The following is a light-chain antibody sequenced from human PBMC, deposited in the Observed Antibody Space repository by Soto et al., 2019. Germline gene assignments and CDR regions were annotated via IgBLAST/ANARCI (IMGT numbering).Light chain of an antibody. V-gene: IGKV1-5*01. Sequence: DIQLTQSPSTLSASVGDRVTITCRASQNIGTWLAWYQHRPGEGPKLLIHDASTLESGVPSRFSGGGSATEISLTINSLESGDSGTYHCQQYATYSPSTFGQGTTVEIK. CDR2: DAS. CDR3: QQYATYSPST. CDR1: QNIGTW. J-gene: IGKJ1*01.